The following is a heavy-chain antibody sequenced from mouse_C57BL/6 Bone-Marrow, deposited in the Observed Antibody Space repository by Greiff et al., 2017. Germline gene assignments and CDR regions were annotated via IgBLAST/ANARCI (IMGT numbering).Heavy chain of an antibody. D-gene: IGHD1-1*01. CDR3: ACITTVGSHVWYFDV. Sequence: EVQVVESGGGLVKPGGSLKLSCAASGFTFSDYGMNWVRQAPEKGLEWVAYISSGSSTIYYADTVKGRFTISRDHAKNTLFMQMTSLRSEDTPLYDCACITTVGSHVWYFDVWGTGTTGTVSS. CDR1: GFTFSDYG. CDR2: ISSGSSTI. J-gene: IGHJ1*03. V-gene: IGHV5-17*01.